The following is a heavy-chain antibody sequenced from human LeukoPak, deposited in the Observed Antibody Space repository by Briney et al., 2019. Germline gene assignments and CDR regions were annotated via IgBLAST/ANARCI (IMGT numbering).Heavy chain of an antibody. D-gene: IGHD2-2*01. CDR1: GFTFSSYS. J-gene: IGHJ5*02. CDR3: ARAVVPAATGDATWDVVAYNWFDP. Sequence: GGSLRLSCAASGFTFSSYSMNWVRQAPGKGLEWVSSISSSSSYIYYADSVKGRFTISRDNAKNSLYLQMNSLRAEDTAVYYCARAVVPAATGDATWDVVAYNWFDPWGQGTLVTVSS. V-gene: IGHV3-21*01. CDR2: ISSSSSYI.